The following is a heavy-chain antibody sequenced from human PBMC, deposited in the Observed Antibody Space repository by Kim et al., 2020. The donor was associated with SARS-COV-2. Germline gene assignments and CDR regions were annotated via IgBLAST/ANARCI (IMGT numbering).Heavy chain of an antibody. CDR1: GFTFGGHD. CDR3: AAGRHECRGEDV. CDR2: IGNAGET. J-gene: IGHJ6*02. D-gene: IGHD1-26*01. Sequence: GGSLRLSCAASGFTFGGHDMHWVRQGSGKGLEWVSAIGNAGETFYSGSVMGRLIISSENDRNSLLLQMVSRKGGDTAVYYCAAGRHECRGEDVGAQGTT. V-gene: IGHV3-13*04.